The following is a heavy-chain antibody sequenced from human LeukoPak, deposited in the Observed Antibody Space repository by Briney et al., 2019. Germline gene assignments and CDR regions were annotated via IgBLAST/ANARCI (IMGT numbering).Heavy chain of an antibody. CDR2: IYHSGST. CDR1: GYSISSGYY. CDR3: ARVGGSGSYSMGY. Sequence: SETLSLTCTVSGYSISSGYYWGWIRQPPGKGLEWIGSIYHSGSTYYNPSLKSRVTISVDTSKNQFSLKLSSVTAADTAVYYCARVGGSGSYSMGYWGQGTLITVSS. J-gene: IGHJ4*02. V-gene: IGHV4-38-2*02. D-gene: IGHD3-10*01.